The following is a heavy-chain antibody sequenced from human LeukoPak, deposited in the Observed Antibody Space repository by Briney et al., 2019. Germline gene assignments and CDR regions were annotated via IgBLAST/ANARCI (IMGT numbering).Heavy chain of an antibody. CDR2: IYYSGST. CDR1: GGSTSSYY. V-gene: IGHV4-59*05. CDR3: ASGMVRGVVDY. J-gene: IGHJ4*02. D-gene: IGHD3-10*01. Sequence: SETLSLTCTVSGGSTSSYYWSWIRQPPGKGLEWIGSIYYSGSTYYNPSLKSRVTISVDTSKNQFSLKLSSVTAADTAVYYCASGMVRGVVDYWGQGTLVTVSS.